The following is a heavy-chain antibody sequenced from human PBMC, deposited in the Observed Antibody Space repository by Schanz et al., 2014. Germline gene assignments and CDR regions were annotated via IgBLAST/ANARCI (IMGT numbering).Heavy chain of an antibody. J-gene: IGHJ4*02. V-gene: IGHV1-18*01. CDR3: ARDAADFYDILAEEDY. Sequence: QVQLVQSGAEVKKPGASVKVSCKASGYTFTSYGISWVRQAPGQGLEWMGWISAYNGNTKYPQKLQGRVTMTTDTATSTAYMEVRSLRSDDTAVYYCARDAADFYDILAEEDYWGQGTLVTVSS. CDR2: ISAYNGNT. D-gene: IGHD3-9*01. CDR1: GYTFTSYG.